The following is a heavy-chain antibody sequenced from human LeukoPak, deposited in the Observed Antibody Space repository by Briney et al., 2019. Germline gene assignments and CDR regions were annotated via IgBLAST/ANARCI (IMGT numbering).Heavy chain of an antibody. D-gene: IGHD1-1*01. J-gene: IGHJ6*03. V-gene: IGHV4-39*01. CDR2: VFHSGNT. Sequence: PSETLSLTCSVSGGSISSILYHWGWLRQPPGKGLEWIGNVFHSGNTYSSPSLQSRVAFSVDTSKNQFSLKLTSVTATDTAVYYCARQIVGTSWNYYYSYIDVWGKGTSVSVSS. CDR1: GGSISSILYH. CDR3: ARQIVGTSWNYYYSYIDV.